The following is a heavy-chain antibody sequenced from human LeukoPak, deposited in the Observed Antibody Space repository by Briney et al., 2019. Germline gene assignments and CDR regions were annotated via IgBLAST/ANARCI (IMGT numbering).Heavy chain of an antibody. Sequence: PSETLSLTCTVSGGSISSYYWSWIRQPPGKGLEWIGYIYYSGSTNYNPSLKSRVTISVDTSKNQVSLKLSSVTAADTAVYYCASGSGWYGEWFDPWGQGTLVTVSS. CDR3: ASGSGWYGEWFDP. CDR2: IYYSGST. V-gene: IGHV4-59*01. D-gene: IGHD6-19*01. CDR1: GGSISSYY. J-gene: IGHJ5*02.